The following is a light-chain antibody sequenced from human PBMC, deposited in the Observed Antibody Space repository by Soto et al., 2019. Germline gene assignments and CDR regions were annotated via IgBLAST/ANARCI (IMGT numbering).Light chain of an antibody. CDR2: GAS. CDR1: QSVGSN. J-gene: IGKJ1*01. V-gene: IGKV3-20*01. CDR3: QQYGSPPWT. Sequence: EIVMTQSPATLSVSPGERATVSCRASQSVGSNLAWYQQKPGQAPRLLIYGASSRATGIPDRFSGSGSGTDFTLTISSLEPEDFAVYYCQQYGSPPWTFGQGTKVEIK.